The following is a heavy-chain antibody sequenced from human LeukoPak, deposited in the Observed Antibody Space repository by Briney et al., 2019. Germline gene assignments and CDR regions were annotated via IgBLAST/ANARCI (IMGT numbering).Heavy chain of an antibody. CDR2: MDQHGNEK. CDR3: VRYDFWTGFSFDQ. V-gene: IGHV3-7*01. Sequence: GGSLRLSCTVSGFIFSSKWMSWVRQAPGKGLEWVANMDQHGNEKYYADSLRGRFTISRDNAKNSVYLVMNSLRAEDTAVYYCVRYDFWTGFSFDQWGQGTLVTVSS. CDR1: GFIFSSKW. J-gene: IGHJ4*02. D-gene: IGHD3-3*01.